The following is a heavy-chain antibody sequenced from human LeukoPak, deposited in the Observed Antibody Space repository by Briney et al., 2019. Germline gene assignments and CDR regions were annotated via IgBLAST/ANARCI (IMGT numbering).Heavy chain of an antibody. Sequence: AGSLRLSCAASGVSFNNAWRSWVRQAPGEGLEWVGRIKSITDDGTTDYAAPVKGRFTISRDDSKSTLYLQTNSLQTEDTAVYYCTTQSNSSPFGYWGQGTLVTVSS. CDR3: TTQSNSSPFGY. J-gene: IGHJ4*02. CDR2: IKSITDDGTT. V-gene: IGHV3-15*01. CDR1: GVSFNNAW. D-gene: IGHD6-13*01.